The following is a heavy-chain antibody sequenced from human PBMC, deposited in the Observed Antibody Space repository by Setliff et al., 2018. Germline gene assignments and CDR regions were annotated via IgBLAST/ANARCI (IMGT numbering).Heavy chain of an antibody. CDR1: GYTFTGYY. D-gene: IGHD6-19*01. CDR3: AREEVGRYSSGWYISSDNWFDP. Sequence: GASVKVSCKASGYTFTGYYMYWVRQAPGQGLEWMGRINPSSGATIYAQKFQGRVTMTSDTSISTAYMELGRLRSDDTAVYFCAREEVGRYSSGWYISSDNWFDPWGQGTLVTVSS. J-gene: IGHJ5*02. V-gene: IGHV1-2*06. CDR2: INPSSGAT.